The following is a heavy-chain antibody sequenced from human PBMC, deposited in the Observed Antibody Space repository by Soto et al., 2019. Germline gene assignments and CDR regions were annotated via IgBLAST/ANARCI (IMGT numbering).Heavy chain of an antibody. CDR2: IKEDGSAK. CDR1: GFIFSSHW. CDR3: VRYYGNY. Sequence: EVQLVESGGDLVQPGGSLRLSCEASGFIFSSHWMSWVRQAPGKGLEWVARIKEDGSAKQYVDSVKGRFTISRDNDKKSLYLQMSCLKAEDTAVYYCVRYYGNYWGQGTLVTVSS. D-gene: IGHD4-17*01. J-gene: IGHJ4*02. V-gene: IGHV3-7*04.